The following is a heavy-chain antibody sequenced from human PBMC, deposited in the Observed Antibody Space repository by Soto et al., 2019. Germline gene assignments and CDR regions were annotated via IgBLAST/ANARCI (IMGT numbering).Heavy chain of an antibody. J-gene: IGHJ6*02. Sequence: PGGSLRLSCAASGFTFSSFGMHWVRQAPGKGLEWVSLIWYDGSKKSYGDSVKGRFTISRDNSRNTVYLQMNSLRADDTAVYYCARDASYYSLWSGYYPSRNGMNVWGQGTTVTVSS. V-gene: IGHV3-33*01. CDR2: IWYDGSKK. D-gene: IGHD3-3*01. CDR1: GFTFSSFG. CDR3: ARDASYYSLWSGYYPSRNGMNV.